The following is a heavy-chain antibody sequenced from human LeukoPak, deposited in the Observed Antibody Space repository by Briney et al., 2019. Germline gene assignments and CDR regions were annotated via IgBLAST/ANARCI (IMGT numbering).Heavy chain of an antibody. CDR2: INPDGSRT. V-gene: IGHV3-74*01. J-gene: IGHJ4*02. CDR1: GFTFTTYW. D-gene: IGHD2-15*01. CDR3: VRYGSFSH. Sequence: GGSLRLSCVASGFTFTTYWMHWVRQGPGKGLVWVSLINPDGSRTNYADSVKGRFTISRDNAKNTVYLQMNSLRAEGTAVYYCVRYGSFSHWGQGTLVTVSS.